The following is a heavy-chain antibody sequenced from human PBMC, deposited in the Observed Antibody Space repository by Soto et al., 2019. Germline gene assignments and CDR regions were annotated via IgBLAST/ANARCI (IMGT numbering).Heavy chain of an antibody. CDR2: ISSTTNYI. V-gene: IGHV3-21*06. Sequence: GGSLRLSCAASGFTFTRYSMKWFRQAPGKGLEWVSSISSTTNYIYYGDSMKGRFTISRDNAKNSLYLEMNSLRAEDTAVYYCARDSEDLTSNFDYWGQGTLVTVSS. CDR1: GFTFTRYS. CDR3: ARDSEDLTSNFDY. J-gene: IGHJ4*02.